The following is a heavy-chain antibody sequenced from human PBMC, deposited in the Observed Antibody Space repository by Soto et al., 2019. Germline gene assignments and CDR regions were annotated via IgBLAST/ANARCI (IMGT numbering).Heavy chain of an antibody. J-gene: IGHJ4*02. Sequence: QVQLVQSGAEVKKPGASVKVSCKASGYTFTSYGISWVRQAPGQGLEWMGWISAYNGNTNYAQKLQGRVTMNTDTSTSTAYMELRSLRSDDTAVYYCARVRAGFGELLWDFDYWGQGTLVTVSS. CDR2: ISAYNGNT. CDR1: GYTFTSYG. CDR3: ARVRAGFGELLWDFDY. D-gene: IGHD3-10*01. V-gene: IGHV1-18*01.